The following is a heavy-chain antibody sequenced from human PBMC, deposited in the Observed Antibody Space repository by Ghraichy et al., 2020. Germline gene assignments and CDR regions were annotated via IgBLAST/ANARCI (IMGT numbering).Heavy chain of an antibody. J-gene: IGHJ3*02. D-gene: IGHD3-10*01. CDR3: AKHGWERQWLDAFDI. CDR2: ISGSGGST. CDR1: KFTFSSYA. Sequence: GGSLRLSCAASKFTFSSYAMSWVRQAPGKGLEWVSGISGSGGSTYYADSVKGRFTISRDNSKNTLYLQMNSLRAEDTAIYYCAKHGWERQWLDAFDIWGQGTMVTVSS. V-gene: IGHV3-23*01.